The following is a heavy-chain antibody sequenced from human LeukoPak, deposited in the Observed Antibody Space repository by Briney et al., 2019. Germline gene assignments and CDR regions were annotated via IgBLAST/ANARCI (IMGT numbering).Heavy chain of an antibody. D-gene: IGHD3-10*01. CDR1: GGSISSSSYY. J-gene: IGHJ4*02. V-gene: IGHV4-39*01. CDR3: ARLVRYYGSRSQFSDY. Sequence: SETLSLTCTVSGGSISSSSYYWGWIRQPPGKGLEWIGSIYYSGSTYYNPSLKSRVTISVDTSKNQFSLKLSSVTAADTAVYYCARLVRYYGSRSQFSDYWGQGTLVTVSS. CDR2: IYYSGST.